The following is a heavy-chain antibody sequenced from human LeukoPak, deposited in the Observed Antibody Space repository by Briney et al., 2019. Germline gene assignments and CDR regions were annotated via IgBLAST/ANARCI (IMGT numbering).Heavy chain of an antibody. Sequence: SETLSLTCTVSGGSISSSSYYWGWIRQPPGKGLEWIGSIYYSGSTYYNPSLKSRVSLSVETSKNQFSLNRGSVAAADTRVYYCASSANYGGNSGFFDCSGEGTLVTASS. CDR3: ASSANYGGNSGFFDC. D-gene: IGHD4-23*01. CDR2: IYYSGST. CDR1: GGSISSSSYY. V-gene: IGHV4-39*01. J-gene: IGHJ4*02.